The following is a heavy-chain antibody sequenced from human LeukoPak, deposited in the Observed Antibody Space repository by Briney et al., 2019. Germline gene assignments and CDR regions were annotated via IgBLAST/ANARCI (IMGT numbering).Heavy chain of an antibody. V-gene: IGHV3-74*01. CDR1: GFTFNRYW. CDR3: ARAKDYFDY. J-gene: IGHJ4*02. Sequence: GGSLRLSCAASGFTFNRYWMHWVRQAPGKALVWVSRINSVGCSTSYADSVKGRFTIPGDNAKNTLYLQMNSLRAEDSAVYYCARAKDYFDYWGQGTLVTVSS. CDR2: INSVGCST.